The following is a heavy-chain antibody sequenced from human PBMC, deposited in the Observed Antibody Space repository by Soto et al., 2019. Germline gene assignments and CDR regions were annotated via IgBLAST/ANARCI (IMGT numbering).Heavy chain of an antibody. CDR3: AGDSTIAAH. V-gene: IGHV4-61*03. CDR2: INYSGST. D-gene: IGHD6-6*01. Sequence: QVQLQESGPGLVKPSETLSLTCTVSGDSVNSGNYYWSWIRQPPGKGLEWIGYINYSGSTKYNPSLKCRVTISVDTSKNHLDLKLTSVTAADTAVYYCAGDSTIAAHGGQGRLVTVSS. J-gene: IGHJ4*02. CDR1: GDSVNSGNYY.